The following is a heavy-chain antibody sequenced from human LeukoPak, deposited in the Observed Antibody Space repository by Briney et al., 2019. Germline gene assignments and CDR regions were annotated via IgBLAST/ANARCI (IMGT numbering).Heavy chain of an antibody. CDR2: IIPIFRSA. D-gene: IGHD6-13*01. V-gene: IGHV1-69*06. CDR3: ARAGGQQLVNFLDY. CDR1: KDTFNNFP. J-gene: IGHJ4*02. Sequence: ASVKVSCEASKDTFNNFPISWVRQAPGQGLEWMGGIIPIFRSANYAQKFQGRVTITADKSTSTAYMELSSLRSEDTAVYYCARAGGQQLVNFLDYWGQGTLVTVSS.